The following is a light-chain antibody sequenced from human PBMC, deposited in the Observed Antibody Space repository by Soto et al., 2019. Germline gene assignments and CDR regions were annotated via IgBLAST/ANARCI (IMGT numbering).Light chain of an antibody. CDR2: RND. Sequence: QSVLTQPPSASGTPGQRVTISCSGSSSNIGSNFVYWYQQHPGTAPKLLIYRNDQRPSGDPDRFSGSWSGTSASLAISGLRSADEADYYCAAWDDSLSGVVFGGGTKLTVL. J-gene: IGLJ2*01. V-gene: IGLV1-47*01. CDR3: AAWDDSLSGVV. CDR1: SSNIGSNF.